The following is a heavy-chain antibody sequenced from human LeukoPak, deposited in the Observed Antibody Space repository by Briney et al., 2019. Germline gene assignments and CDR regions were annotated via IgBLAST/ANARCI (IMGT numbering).Heavy chain of an antibody. V-gene: IGHV1-2*02. CDR3: ARDQYDILTGYYNY. J-gene: IGHJ4*02. CDR1: GYTFTGYY. D-gene: IGHD3-9*01. CDR2: INPNSGGT. Sequence: ASVKVSCKASGYTFTGYYMHWVRQAPGQGLEWMGWINPNSGGTNYAQKFQGRVTMTRDTSISTAYMELSRLRSDDTAVYYCARDQYDILTGYYNYWGQGILVTVSS.